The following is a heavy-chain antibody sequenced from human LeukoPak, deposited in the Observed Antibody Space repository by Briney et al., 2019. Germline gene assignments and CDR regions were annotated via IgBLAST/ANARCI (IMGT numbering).Heavy chain of an antibody. J-gene: IGHJ6*03. CDR1: GGSISSYY. D-gene: IGHD3-10*01. Sequence: PSETLSLTCTVSGGSISSYYWSWIRQPPGKGLEWIGYIHYTGSTNYNPSLKSRVTLSVDTSKNQFSLKLTSVTAADTAVYYCARVEEGYGSGRRQNFYYYYMDVWGKGTTVTISS. CDR2: IHYTGST. CDR3: ARVEEGYGSGRRQNFYYYYMDV. V-gene: IGHV4-59*01.